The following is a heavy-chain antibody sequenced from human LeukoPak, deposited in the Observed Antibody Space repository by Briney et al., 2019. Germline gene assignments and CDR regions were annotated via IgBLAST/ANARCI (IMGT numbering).Heavy chain of an antibody. CDR2: IFNGGTT. J-gene: IGHJ4*02. V-gene: IGHV4-59*01. Sequence: SETLSLTCSVSGGSISSYFWHWIRQPPGKGLEWMGYIFNGGTTAYNPSLKRRVTMSVDTSKNQFSLTLSSVTAADTAVYYCARDPDGYKFFDYWGRGSPVTVSS. CDR3: ARDPDGYKFFDY. CDR1: GGSISSYF. D-gene: IGHD5-24*01.